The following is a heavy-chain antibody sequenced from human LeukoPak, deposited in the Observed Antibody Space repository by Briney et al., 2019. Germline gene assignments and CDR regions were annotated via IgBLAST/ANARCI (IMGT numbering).Heavy chain of an antibody. V-gene: IGHV4-59*01. CDR2: IHSTGST. J-gene: IGHJ4*02. CDR3: ARVARDGYLAYYFDY. CDR1: GGSISTYY. Sequence: SETLALTCAVSGGSISTYYWSWIRQPPGKGPEWIAYIHSTGSTNYNPSLKSRVTVSADTSKNQFSLTLRLVTAADTAVYYCARVARDGYLAYYFDYWGQGILVTVSP. D-gene: IGHD5-24*01.